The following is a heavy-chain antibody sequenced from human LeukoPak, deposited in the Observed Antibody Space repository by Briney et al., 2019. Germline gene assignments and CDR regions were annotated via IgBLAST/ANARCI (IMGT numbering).Heavy chain of an antibody. J-gene: IGHJ6*02. CDR2: INHSGST. V-gene: IGHV4-34*01. CDR1: GGSFSGYY. D-gene: IGHD6-19*01. CDR3: ARELKIAVAGTARYYYYGMDV. Sequence: SETLSLTCAVYGGSFSGYYWSWIRQPPGKGLEWIGEINHSGSTNYNPSLKCRVTISVDTSKNQFSLKLSSVTAADTAVYYCARELKIAVAGTARYYYYGMDVWGQGTTVTVSS.